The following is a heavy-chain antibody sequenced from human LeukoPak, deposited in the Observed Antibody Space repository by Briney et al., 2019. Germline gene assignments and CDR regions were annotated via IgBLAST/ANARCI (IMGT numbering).Heavy chain of an antibody. CDR3: ARALRHPIGPSGYYYYMDV. CDR2: INPNSGGT. CDR1: GYTFTGYY. D-gene: IGHD3-16*01. J-gene: IGHJ6*03. Sequence: GASVKVSCKASGYTFTGYYMHWVRQAPGQGLEWMGWINPNSGGTNYAQKFQGRVTMTRDTSISTAYMELSRLRSDDTAVYYCARALRHPIGPSGYYYYMDVWGKGTTVTVSS. V-gene: IGHV1-2*02.